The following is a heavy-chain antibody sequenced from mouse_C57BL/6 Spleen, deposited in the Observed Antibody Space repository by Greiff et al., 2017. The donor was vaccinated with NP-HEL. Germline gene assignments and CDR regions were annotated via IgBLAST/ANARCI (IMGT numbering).Heavy chain of an antibody. J-gene: IGHJ2*01. CDR1: GYTFTSYD. V-gene: IGHV1-85*01. CDR3: ARLDSSVYSYFDY. D-gene: IGHD3-2*02. Sequence: QVQLKQSGPELVKPGASVKLSCKASGYTFTSYDINWVKQRPGQGLEWIGWLFPRDGSTKYNEKFKGKATLTVDTSSSTAYMELHSLTSEYSAVYFGARLDSSVYSYFDYWGQGTTLTVSS. CDR2: LFPRDGST.